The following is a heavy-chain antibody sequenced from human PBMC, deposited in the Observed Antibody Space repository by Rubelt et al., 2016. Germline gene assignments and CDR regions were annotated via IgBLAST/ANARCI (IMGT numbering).Heavy chain of an antibody. Sequence: QVQLQESGPGLVKPSETLSLTCTVSGYSISSGYYWGWIRQPPGKGLEWIGSIYHIGSTYYNPSLKSRVTISVDTSKNQFSLKLSSVTAADTAVYYCVSLFDYWGQGTLVTVSS. V-gene: IGHV4-38-2*02. J-gene: IGHJ4*02. CDR3: VSLFDY. CDR1: GYSISSGYY. CDR2: IYHIGST.